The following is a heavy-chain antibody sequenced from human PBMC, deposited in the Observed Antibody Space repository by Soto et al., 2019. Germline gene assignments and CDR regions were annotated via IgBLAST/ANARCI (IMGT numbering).Heavy chain of an antibody. CDR3: ARSYSSGWPPGSFDY. Sequence: SVKVSCKASGGTFSSYAISWVRQAPGQGLEWMGGIIPIFGTANYAQKFQGRVTITADESTSTAYMELSSLRSEDTAVYYCARSYSSGWPPGSFDYWGQGTLVTVSS. V-gene: IGHV1-69*13. CDR2: IIPIFGTA. J-gene: IGHJ4*02. CDR1: GGTFSSYA. D-gene: IGHD6-19*01.